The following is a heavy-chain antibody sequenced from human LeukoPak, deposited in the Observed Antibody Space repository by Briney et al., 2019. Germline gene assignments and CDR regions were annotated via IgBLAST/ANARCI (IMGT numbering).Heavy chain of an antibody. Sequence: SETLSLTCTVSGDSISSSYYYWGWIRQPSGKGLEWIGNIFYSGSTYYSPSLKSRVTISVDTSNNQFSLKLSSVTAADTAVYYCARHPGCSGGSCYFDYWGQGTLVTVSS. CDR2: IFYSGST. J-gene: IGHJ4*02. V-gene: IGHV4-39*01. CDR1: GDSISSSYYY. CDR3: ARHPGCSGGSCYFDY. D-gene: IGHD2-15*01.